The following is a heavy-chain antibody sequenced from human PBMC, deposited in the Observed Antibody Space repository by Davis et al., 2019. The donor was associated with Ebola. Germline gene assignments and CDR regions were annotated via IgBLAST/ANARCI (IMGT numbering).Heavy chain of an antibody. Sequence: ESLKISCAASGFVFSSYVMSWVRRAPGKGLEWVSTLGLSADTYYADSVKGRFTISRDNSKNTLHLQMNSLRVEDTAIYYCAKDTSNVWFDVWGQGTTVTVSS. CDR2: LGLSADT. CDR3: AKDTSNVWFDV. D-gene: IGHD6-19*01. J-gene: IGHJ3*01. V-gene: IGHV3-23*01. CDR1: GFVFSSYV.